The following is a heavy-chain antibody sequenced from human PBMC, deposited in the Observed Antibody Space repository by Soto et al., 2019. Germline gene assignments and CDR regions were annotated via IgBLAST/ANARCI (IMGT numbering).Heavy chain of an antibody. CDR2: INHSGST. D-gene: IGHD3-16*01. Sequence: SETLSLTCAVYGGSFSGYYWSWIRQPPGKGLEWIGEINHSGSTNYNPSLKSRVTISVDTSKNQFSLKLSSVTAADTAVYYCARGIRKYFDYWGQGTLVTVSS. CDR3: ARGIRKYFDY. J-gene: IGHJ4*02. CDR1: GGSFSGYY. V-gene: IGHV4-34*01.